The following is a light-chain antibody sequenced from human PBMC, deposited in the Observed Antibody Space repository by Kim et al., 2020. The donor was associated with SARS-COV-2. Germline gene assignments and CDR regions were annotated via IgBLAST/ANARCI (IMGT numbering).Light chain of an antibody. CDR3: QPYYGASALVT. CDR2: STF. Sequence: GDRPDLACGPSQSVNTRAFACYQHRSGQAPRLLVHSTFTNATGIQDGLSGSGSGTYFTLTISRLEPEDFAVYYCQPYYGASALVTFGGGTKVDIK. V-gene: IGKV3-20*01. J-gene: IGKJ4*01. CDR1: QSVNTRA.